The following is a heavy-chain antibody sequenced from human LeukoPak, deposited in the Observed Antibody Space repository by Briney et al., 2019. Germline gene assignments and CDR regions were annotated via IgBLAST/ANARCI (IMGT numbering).Heavy chain of an antibody. D-gene: IGHD4-17*01. V-gene: IGHV1-69*13. Sequence: SVKVSCXASGGTFSSYAISWVRQAPGQGLEWMGGIIPIFGTANYAQKFQGRVTITADESTSTAYMELSSLGSEDTAVYYCARLEITTVTTSDYWGQGTLVTVSS. J-gene: IGHJ4*02. CDR2: IIPIFGTA. CDR3: ARLEITTVTTSDY. CDR1: GGTFSSYA.